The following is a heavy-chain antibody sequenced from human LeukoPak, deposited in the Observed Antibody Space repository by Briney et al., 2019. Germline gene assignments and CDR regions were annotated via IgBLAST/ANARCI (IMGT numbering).Heavy chain of an antibody. V-gene: IGHV4-59*08. D-gene: IGHD4/OR15-4a*01. J-gene: IGHJ5*02. Sequence: SETLSLTCTVSGGSISRYYWSWIRQPPGKGLEWIGYIYYSGSTNFNPSLKSRVTITVDTSKNQFSLKLSAVTAADTAVYYCARLPACGANQLYDWFDPWGQGTLVTVSS. CDR1: GGSISRYY. CDR2: IYYSGST. CDR3: ARLPACGANQLYDWFDP.